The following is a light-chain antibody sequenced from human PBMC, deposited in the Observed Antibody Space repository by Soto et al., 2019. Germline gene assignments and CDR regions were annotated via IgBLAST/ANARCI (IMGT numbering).Light chain of an antibody. Sequence: DIQMTQSPSSLSASVGGRVTITCRASQSISSDLNWYQQKPGKAPKLLIYAASSLQSGVPSRFSGSGSGTDFTLTISSLQPEDFATYYCQQSYSTPRVTFGPGTKVDIK. CDR2: AAS. J-gene: IGKJ3*01. CDR1: QSISSD. V-gene: IGKV1-39*01. CDR3: QQSYSTPRVT.